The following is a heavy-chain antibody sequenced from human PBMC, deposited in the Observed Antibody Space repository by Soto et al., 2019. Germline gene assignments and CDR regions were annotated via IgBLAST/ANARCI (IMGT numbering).Heavy chain of an antibody. V-gene: IGHV5-10-1*01. D-gene: IGHD2-2*03. Sequence: GESLKLSCKGSRYRFTSYWISWVRQMPGTEKEWMGRFDPIDSNTNYSPSFQGHVTISADKSISTAYLQWSSLKASDTAVEDCARMDIVVIPAATHYYYYGMAVRVQGTTVAVS. CDR1: RYRFTSYW. CDR2: FDPIDSNT. CDR3: ARMDIVVIPAATHYYYYGMAV. J-gene: IGHJ6*02.